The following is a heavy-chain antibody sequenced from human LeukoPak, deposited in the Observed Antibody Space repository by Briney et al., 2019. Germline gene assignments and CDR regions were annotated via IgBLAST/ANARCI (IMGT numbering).Heavy chain of an antibody. CDR3: ARWNWNEPSHAFDI. CDR2: ISDDGRRK. D-gene: IGHD1-1*01. V-gene: IGHV3-30*03. CDR1: GFSFISYG. Sequence: PGGSLRLSCAASGFSFISYGMHWVRQAPGKGLEWVGVISDDGRRKDYADSVKGRFTISRDNSKDTLHLQMNRLRAEDTAVYYCARWNWNEPSHAFDIWGQGTMVTVSS. J-gene: IGHJ3*02.